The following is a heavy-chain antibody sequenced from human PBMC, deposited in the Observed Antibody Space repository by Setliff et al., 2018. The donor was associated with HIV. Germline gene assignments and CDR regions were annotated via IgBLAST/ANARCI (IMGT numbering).Heavy chain of an antibody. J-gene: IGHJ3*02. CDR1: GYSFTSYW. CDR3: ASSKSPTTSDAFDI. CDR2: IYPGDSDT. V-gene: IGHV5-51*01. Sequence: VSCKGSGYSFTSYWIGWVRQMPGKGLEWMGIIYPGDSDTRYSPSFQGQVTISADKSISTAYLQWGSLKASDTAMYYCASSKSPTTSDAFDIWGQGTMVTVSS. D-gene: IGHD1-26*01.